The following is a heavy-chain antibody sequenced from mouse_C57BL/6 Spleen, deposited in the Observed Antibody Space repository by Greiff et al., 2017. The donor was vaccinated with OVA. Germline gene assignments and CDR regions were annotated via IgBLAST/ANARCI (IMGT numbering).Heavy chain of an antibody. D-gene: IGHD2-4*01. V-gene: IGHV5-4*01. CDR2: ISDGGSYT. CDR1: GFTFSSYA. Sequence: EVQLVESGGGLVKPGGSLKLSCAASGFTFSSYAMSWVRQTPEKRLEWVATISDGGSYTYYPDNVKGRFTISRDNAKNNLYLQMSHLKSEDTAMYYCAPGDYLAWFAYWGQGTLVTVSA. CDR3: APGDYLAWFAY. J-gene: IGHJ3*01.